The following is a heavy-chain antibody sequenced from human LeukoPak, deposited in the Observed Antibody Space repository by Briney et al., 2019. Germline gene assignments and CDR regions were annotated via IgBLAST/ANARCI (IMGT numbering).Heavy chain of an antibody. CDR3: AGLDYDFWT. D-gene: IGHD3-3*01. J-gene: IGHJ5*02. CDR1: GGSISSYY. CDR2: IYYSGST. Sequence: PSETLSLTCTVSGGSISSYYWSWIRQPPGKGLERIGYIYYSGSTNYNPSLKSRVTISVDTSKNQFSLKLSSVTAADTAVYYCAGLDYDFWTWGQGTLVTVSS. V-gene: IGHV4-59*01.